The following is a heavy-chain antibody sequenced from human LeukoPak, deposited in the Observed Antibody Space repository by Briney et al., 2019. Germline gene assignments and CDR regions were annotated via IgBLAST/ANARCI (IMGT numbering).Heavy chain of an antibody. CDR2: INPSGGST. CDR3: ARDERTYYYDSSGHPSYGDAFDI. CDR1: GYTFTSYY. D-gene: IGHD3-22*01. Sequence: ASVKVSCKASGYTFTSYYMHWVRQAPGQGLEWMGIINPSGGSTSYAQKFQGRVTMTTDTSTSTAYMELRSLRSDDTAVYYCARDERTYYYDSSGHPSYGDAFDIWGQGTMVTVSS. V-gene: IGHV1-46*01. J-gene: IGHJ3*02.